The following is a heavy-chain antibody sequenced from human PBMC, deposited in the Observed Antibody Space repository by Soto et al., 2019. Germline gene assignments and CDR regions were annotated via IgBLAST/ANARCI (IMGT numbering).Heavy chain of an antibody. CDR2: MYPSGST. J-gene: IGHJ4*02. CDR1: GGSVSSSGSHY. CDR3: ARANYYYDSSGYYSGPYFDY. D-gene: IGHD3-22*01. Sequence: PSETLSLTCTVSGGSVSSSGSHYWGWIRQPPGQGLEWIGSMYPSGSTNYNPSLKSRVTISVDTSKNQFSLKLSSVTAADTAVYYCARANYYYDSSGYYSGPYFDYWGQGTLVTVSS. V-gene: IGHV4-39*07.